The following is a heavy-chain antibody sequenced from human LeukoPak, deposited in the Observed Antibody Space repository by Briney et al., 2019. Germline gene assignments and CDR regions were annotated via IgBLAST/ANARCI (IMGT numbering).Heavy chain of an antibody. J-gene: IGHJ2*01. CDR1: GYTLTELS. CDR2: FGPEDGET. Sequence: ASVKVSCKVSGYTLTELSMHWVRQAPGKGLEWMGGFGPEDGETIYAQKFQGRVTMTEDTSTDTAYMELSSLRSEDTAVYYCATVAQQHPWYFDLWGRGTLVTVSS. D-gene: IGHD6-13*01. V-gene: IGHV1-24*01. CDR3: ATVAQQHPWYFDL.